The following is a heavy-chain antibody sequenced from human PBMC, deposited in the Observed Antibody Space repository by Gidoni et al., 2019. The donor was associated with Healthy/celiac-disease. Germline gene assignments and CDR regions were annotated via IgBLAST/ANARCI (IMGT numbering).Heavy chain of an antibody. D-gene: IGHD3-22*01. CDR2: IKSKTDGGTT. V-gene: IGHV3-15*01. Sequence: EVQLVESGGGLVKPGGSLRLSCAASGFTFSNACMSWVRQAPGKGLVGVGRIKSKTDGGTTDYAAPVKGRFTISRDDSKNTLYLQMNSLKTEDTAVYYCTTAEYYYDSSGYYYYYGMDVWGQGTTVTVSS. CDR1: GFTFSNAC. J-gene: IGHJ6*02. CDR3: TTAEYYYDSSGYYYYYGMDV.